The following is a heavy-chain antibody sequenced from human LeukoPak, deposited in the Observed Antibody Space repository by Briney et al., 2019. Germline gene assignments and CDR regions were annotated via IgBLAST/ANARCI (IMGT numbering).Heavy chain of an antibody. CDR1: GLTFTNAW. Sequence: PGGSLRLSCAASGLTFTNAWMSWVRQAPGKGLEWVGRIKSKTDGGTTDYAAPVKGRFTISRDDSKNTLYLQMNSLKTEDTAMYYCATDIPPAYNYDTSGYYPYWGQGTLVTVSS. J-gene: IGHJ4*02. CDR2: IKSKTDGGTT. D-gene: IGHD3-22*01. CDR3: ATDIPPAYNYDTSGYYPY. V-gene: IGHV3-15*01.